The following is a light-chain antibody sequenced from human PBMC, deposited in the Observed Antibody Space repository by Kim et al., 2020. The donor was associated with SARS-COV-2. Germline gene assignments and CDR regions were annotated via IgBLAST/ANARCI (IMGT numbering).Light chain of an antibody. CDR2: DAT. V-gene: IGKV1-5*01. Sequence: LSASVGDRVTITCRASQSSNTGLAWYQQRPGKAPNLLIYDATSLRTGVPSRFSGSESETEFTLTITSLQPDDFATYYCQQYNNYSTFGQGTKVEI. J-gene: IGKJ1*01. CDR3: QQYNNYST. CDR1: QSSNTG.